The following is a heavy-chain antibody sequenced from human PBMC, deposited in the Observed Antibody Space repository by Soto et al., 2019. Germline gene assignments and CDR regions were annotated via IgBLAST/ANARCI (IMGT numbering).Heavy chain of an antibody. V-gene: IGHV3-30*18. CDR2: ISHDGTNK. D-gene: IGHD2-21*02. CDR1: GFTFNSYG. CDR3: AKTPWENYYSSWFDC. J-gene: IGHJ4*02. Sequence: QVQLVESGGGVVQPGRSLRLSCAASGFTFNSYGMHWFRQAPGKGLEWVASISHDGTNKYYVDSVKGRFTISRDNSKSTLYLQMNSLRAEDTAVYYCAKTPWENYYSSWFDCWGQGTLVTVSS.